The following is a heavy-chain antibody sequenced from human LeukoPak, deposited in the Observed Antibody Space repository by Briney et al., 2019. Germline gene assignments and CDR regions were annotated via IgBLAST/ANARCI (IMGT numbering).Heavy chain of an antibody. CDR1: GFTLSSYG. D-gene: IGHD2-2*01. CDR3: AKDLLCSSTSCYGSGYFDS. Sequence: GGSLRLSCAASGFTLSSYGMHWVRQAPGKGLEWVAIISYDGSNKYYVDSVKGRFTISRDNSKNTLYLQMNSLRAEDTAVYYCAKDLLCSSTSCYGSGYFDSWGQGTLVTVSS. V-gene: IGHV3-30*18. CDR2: ISYDGSNK. J-gene: IGHJ4*02.